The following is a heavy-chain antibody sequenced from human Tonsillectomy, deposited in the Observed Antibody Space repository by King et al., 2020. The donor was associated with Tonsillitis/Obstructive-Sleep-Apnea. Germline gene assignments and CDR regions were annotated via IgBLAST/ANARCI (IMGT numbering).Heavy chain of an antibody. CDR3: ARGADFWSGYYEDYYYYYMDV. V-gene: IGHV1-2*06. D-gene: IGHD3-3*01. CDR2: INPNSGGT. J-gene: IGHJ6*03. CDR1: GYTFTGYY. Sequence: VQLVESGAEVKKPGASVKVSCKASGYTFTGYYMHWVRQAPGQGLEWMGRINPNSGGTNYAQKFQGRVTMTRDTSISTAYMELSRLRSDDTAVYYCARGADFWSGYYEDYYYYYMDVWGKGTTVTVSS.